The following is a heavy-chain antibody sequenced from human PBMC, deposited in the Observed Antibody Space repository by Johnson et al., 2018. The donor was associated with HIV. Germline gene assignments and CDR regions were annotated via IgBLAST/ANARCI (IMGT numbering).Heavy chain of an antibody. V-gene: IGHV3-30*03. D-gene: IGHD6-6*01. J-gene: IGHJ3*02. CDR1: GFTFSNYD. CDR3: ARDITAARPSAFDI. CDR2: VSYDGTKK. Sequence: QVLLVESGGGVVQPGRFLRLSCAASGFTFSNYDMDWVRQAPGKGLEWVVTVSYDGTKKYYADSVKGRFSISRDNSKNTLYLQMNSLRTEDSGVYYCARDITAARPSAFDIWGEGTMVTVSS.